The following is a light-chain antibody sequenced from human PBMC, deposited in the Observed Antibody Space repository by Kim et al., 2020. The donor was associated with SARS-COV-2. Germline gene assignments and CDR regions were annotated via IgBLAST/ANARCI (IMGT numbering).Light chain of an antibody. CDR1: QDSKNY. V-gene: IGKV1-33*01. J-gene: IGKJ4*01. Sequence: SAAVGDRVTITCQASQDSKNYLNWYQQKPGKAPKLLIYDASNFETGVPSRFSGSGSGTDFTFTISSLQPEDIATYYCQHHDDLPTFGGGTKVDIK. CDR3: QHHDDLPT. CDR2: DAS.